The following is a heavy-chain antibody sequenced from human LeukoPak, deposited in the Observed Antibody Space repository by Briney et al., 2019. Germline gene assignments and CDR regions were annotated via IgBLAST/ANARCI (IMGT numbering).Heavy chain of an antibody. CDR2: ISHDGRNE. D-gene: IGHD5-12*01. J-gene: IGHJ4*02. V-gene: IGHV3-30*18. CDR1: GLTFRTYG. Sequence: GGSLRLSCAASGLTFRTYGMHWVRQAPAKGLEGVAVISHDGRNEYFADSVKGRFTISRDDSKKMLYLQMNNLRVEDTAVYYCAKGGVATVDYLDYWGQGTLVTVSS. CDR3: AKGGVATVDYLDY.